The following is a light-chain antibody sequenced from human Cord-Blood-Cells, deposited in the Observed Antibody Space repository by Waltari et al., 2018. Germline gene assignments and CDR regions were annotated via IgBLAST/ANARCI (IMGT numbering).Light chain of an antibody. CDR1: QSISSY. Sequence: DIQMTQSPSSLYASVGDRVTITCRASQSISSYLNWYQQKQGKAPKLLIYAASSLESGVPSRFSGSGSGTDFTLTISSLQPEDFATYYCQQSYSTPRTFGQGTKVEIK. J-gene: IGKJ1*01. CDR2: AAS. V-gene: IGKV1-39*01. CDR3: QQSYSTPRT.